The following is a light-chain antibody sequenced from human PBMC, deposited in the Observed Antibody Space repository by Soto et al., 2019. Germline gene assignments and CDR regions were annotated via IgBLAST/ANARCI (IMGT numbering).Light chain of an antibody. J-gene: IGLJ2*01. V-gene: IGLV2-14*01. CDR1: SSDVGGYNY. CDR2: DVS. Sequence: QCALTQPASVSGSPGQSITISCTGTSSDVGGYNYVSWYQQHPGKAPKLMIYDVSNRPLGVSNRFSGSKSGNTASLTISGLQAEDEADYYCSSYTSSSTPVVFGGGTKLTVL. CDR3: SSYTSSSTPVV.